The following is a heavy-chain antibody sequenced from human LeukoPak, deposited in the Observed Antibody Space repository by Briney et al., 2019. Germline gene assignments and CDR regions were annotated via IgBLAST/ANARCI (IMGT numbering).Heavy chain of an antibody. Sequence: SETLSLTCAVSGGSFSGYYWSWIRRPPGKGLEWIGEINHSGSTNYNPSLKNRFTISVDTSKNQFSLKLSSVTAAGTAVDYCARSSGWYYYYGRDVGGRGTTVTVSS. CDR1: GGSFSGYY. CDR2: INHSGST. D-gene: IGHD6-19*01. V-gene: IGHV4-34*01. CDR3: ARSSGWYYYYGRDV. J-gene: IGHJ6*02.